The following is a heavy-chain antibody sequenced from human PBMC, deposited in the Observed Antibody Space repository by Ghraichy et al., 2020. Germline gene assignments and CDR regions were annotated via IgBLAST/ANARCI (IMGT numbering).Heavy chain of an antibody. CDR3: AKSGDAIRTATTA. Sequence: GGSLRLSCAASGFTFSTFAVSWVRPAPGKGLEWVSAISGSGGSTYYADSVKGRFTISRDNSKNTLYLQMNSLRAEDTAVYYCAKSGDAIRTATTAWGQGTLVTVPS. CDR1: GFTFSTFA. D-gene: IGHD1-26*01. V-gene: IGHV3-23*01. CDR2: ISGSGGST. J-gene: IGHJ5*02.